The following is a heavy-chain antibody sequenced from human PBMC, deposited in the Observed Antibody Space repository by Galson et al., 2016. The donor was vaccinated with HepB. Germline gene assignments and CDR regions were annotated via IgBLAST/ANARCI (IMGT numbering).Heavy chain of an antibody. Sequence: SVKVSCTASGGTFNSYTVTWVRQAPGKGLEYMGHFIFLYGTPKYAPKFQGRFSITADDSSGTAYMEMSSLKSEDTAVYYCARDISSSVGGYWGQGTLVTVSS. CDR1: GGTFNSYT. J-gene: IGHJ4*02. CDR3: ARDISSSVGGY. D-gene: IGHD3-16*01. CDR2: FIFLYGTP. V-gene: IGHV1-69*13.